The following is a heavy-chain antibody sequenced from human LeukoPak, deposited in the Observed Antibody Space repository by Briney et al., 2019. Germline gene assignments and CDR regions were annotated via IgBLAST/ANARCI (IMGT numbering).Heavy chain of an antibody. CDR3: ARSKSYSSGWTDFDY. J-gene: IGHJ4*02. D-gene: IGHD6-19*01. CDR1: GFTFSNYD. CDR2: IGTAGNT. V-gene: IGHV3-13*01. Sequence: PGGSLRLSCAASGFTFSNYDMHWVRQAPGKGLEWVSVIGTAGNTYYLGSVKGRFTISRENAKNSLFLQMNSLSAGDTAIHYCARSKSYSSGWTDFDYWGQGTLVTVSS.